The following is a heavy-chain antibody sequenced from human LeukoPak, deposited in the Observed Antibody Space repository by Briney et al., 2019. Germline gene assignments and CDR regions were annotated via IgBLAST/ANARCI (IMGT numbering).Heavy chain of an antibody. D-gene: IGHD6-19*01. V-gene: IGHV4-38-2*02. Sequence: PSETLSLTCTVSGYSISSGYYWGWIRQPPGKGLEWIGSIYHSGSTYYNPSLKSRVTISVDTSKNQFSLKLSSVTAADTAVYYCARHRRYSSPKWAEYFQHWGQGTLVTVSS. CDR2: IYHSGST. CDR3: ARHRRYSSPKWAEYFQH. J-gene: IGHJ1*01. CDR1: GYSISSGYY.